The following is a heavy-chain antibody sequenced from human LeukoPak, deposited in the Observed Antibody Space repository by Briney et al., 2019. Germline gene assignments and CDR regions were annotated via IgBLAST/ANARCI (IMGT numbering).Heavy chain of an antibody. V-gene: IGHV3-33*08. Sequence: GGSLRLSCAASGFTFSSYGMHWVRQAPGKGLEWVAVIWYDGSNKYYADSVKGRFTIPRDNSKNTLYLQMNSLRAEDTAVYYCARGNYDFWSGYSNNWFDPWGQGTLVTVSS. D-gene: IGHD3-3*01. CDR1: GFTFSSYG. CDR3: ARGNYDFWSGYSNNWFDP. CDR2: IWYDGSNK. J-gene: IGHJ5*02.